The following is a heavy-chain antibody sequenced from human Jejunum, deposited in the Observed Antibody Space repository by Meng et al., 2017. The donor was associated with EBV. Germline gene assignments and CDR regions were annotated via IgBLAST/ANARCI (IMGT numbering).Heavy chain of an antibody. J-gene: IGHJ4*02. CDR1: GFSLTASPVG. CDR3: AHRRDYGGMWDTGCLDY. D-gene: IGHD4/OR15-4a*01. V-gene: IGHV2-5*02. Sequence: QMTVKGSGPSLLTPTQTLTLTCTFSGFSLTASPVGVAWIRQPPGKALEWLAVIYWDDDKRYSPSLRSRVTIAKDTYKNQVVLTMANLDPVDTATYYCAHRRDYGGMWDTGCLDYWGQGILVTVSS. CDR2: IYWDDDK.